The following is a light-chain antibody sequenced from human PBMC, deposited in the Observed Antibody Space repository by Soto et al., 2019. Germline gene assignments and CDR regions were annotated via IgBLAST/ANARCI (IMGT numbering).Light chain of an antibody. V-gene: IGKV3-20*01. J-gene: IGKJ5*01. Sequence: IVLTQSPGILSLSPWERATLSCRASQSVSSSFLDWYQQKPGQAPRLLFYGASSRATGIPDRFSGSGSGTDFTLTISRLEPEDFAVYYCQQYGSSPKVTFGQGTRLEIK. CDR3: QQYGSSPKVT. CDR1: QSVSSSF. CDR2: GAS.